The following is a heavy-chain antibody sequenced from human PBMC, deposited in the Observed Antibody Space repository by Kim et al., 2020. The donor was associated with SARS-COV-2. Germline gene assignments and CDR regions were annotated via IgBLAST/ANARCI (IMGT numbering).Heavy chain of an antibody. J-gene: IGHJ4*02. CDR2: IIPIFGTA. CDR1: GGTFSSYA. CDR3: ARGVGATSGGYFDY. V-gene: IGHV1-69*13. Sequence: SVKVSCKASGGTFSSYAISWVRQAPGQGLEWMGGIIPIFGTANYAQKFQVRVTITADESTSTAYMELSSLRSEDTAVYYCARGVGATSGGYFDYWGQGTLVTVSS. D-gene: IGHD1-26*01.